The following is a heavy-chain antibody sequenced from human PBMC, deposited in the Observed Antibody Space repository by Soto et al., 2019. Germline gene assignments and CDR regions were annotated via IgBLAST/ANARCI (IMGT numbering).Heavy chain of an antibody. CDR3: ARDYVDSSGYYCNFDY. J-gene: IGHJ4*02. CDR1: GFTFSSYS. CDR2: ISSSSSYI. Sequence: GVSLRVSCAASGFTFSSYSMNWVRKAPGKGLEWVSSISSSSSYIYYADSVKGRFTISRDNAKNSLYLQMNSVRAEDTAVYYCARDYVDSSGYYCNFDYWGQGTLVTVSA. V-gene: IGHV3-21*01. D-gene: IGHD3-22*01.